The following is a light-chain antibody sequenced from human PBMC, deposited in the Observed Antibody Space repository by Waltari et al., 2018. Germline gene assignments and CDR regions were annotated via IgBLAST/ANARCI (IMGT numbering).Light chain of an antibody. CDR1: QDIKKD. J-gene: IGKJ2*01. Sequence: DIQMTQSPSSLSAFVGDRVTITCRASQDIKKDLHWYQEKPGKAPILLIHGASILRPGVPARFSGTGSGTDFTLTVSGVQPEDVATYYCQQSYRTPPYTFGQGTKVEI. CDR2: GAS. V-gene: IGKV1-39*01. CDR3: QQSYRTPPYT.